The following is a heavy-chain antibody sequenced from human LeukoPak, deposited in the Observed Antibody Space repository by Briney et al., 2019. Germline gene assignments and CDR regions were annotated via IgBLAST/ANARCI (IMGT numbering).Heavy chain of an antibody. D-gene: IGHD6-19*01. CDR2: IYSGGST. J-gene: IGHJ4*02. CDR1: GFTVSSNY. V-gene: IGHV3-66*02. CDR3: ARDRGGRKSYSSGWYPPDY. Sequence: GGSLRLSCAASGFTVSSNYMSWVRQAPGKGLEWVSVIYSGGSTYYADSVKGRFTISRDNSKNTLYLQMNSLRAEDTAVYYCARDRGGRKSYSSGWYPPDYWGQGTLVTVSS.